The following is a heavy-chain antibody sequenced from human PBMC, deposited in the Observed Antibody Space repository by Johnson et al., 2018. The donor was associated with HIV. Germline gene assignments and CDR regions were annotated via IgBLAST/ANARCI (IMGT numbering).Heavy chain of an antibody. CDR3: AREGEGYSSSWYDAFDI. D-gene: IGHD6-13*01. J-gene: IGHJ3*02. CDR2: ISSSGTTI. Sequence: QVQLVESGGGVVRPGGSLRLSCAASGFTFSDYYMSWIRQAPGKGLEWVSYISSSGTTIYYAASGKGRFTISRDNAKNSLYLQMNSLRAEDTAVYYCAREGEGYSSSWYDAFDIWGQGTMVTVSS. V-gene: IGHV3-11*04. CDR1: GFTFSDYY.